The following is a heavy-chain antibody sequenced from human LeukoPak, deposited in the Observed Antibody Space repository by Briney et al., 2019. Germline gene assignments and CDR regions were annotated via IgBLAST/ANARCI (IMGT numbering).Heavy chain of an antibody. CDR2: IYYSGST. CDR3: ARAGGDGPPLV. D-gene: IGHD2-21*01. J-gene: IGHJ4*02. V-gene: IGHV4-39*01. Sequence: SETLSLTRTVSGGSISRSSYYRGWIRQPPGKGLEWIGSIYYSGSTYYNPPLKSRVTISVDTSKNQFPLKLSSVTAADTAVYYCARAGGDGPPLVWGQGTLVTVSS. CDR1: GGSISRSSYY.